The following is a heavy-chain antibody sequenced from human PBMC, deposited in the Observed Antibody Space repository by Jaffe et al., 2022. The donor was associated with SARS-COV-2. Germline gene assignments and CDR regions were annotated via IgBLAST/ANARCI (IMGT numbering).Heavy chain of an antibody. CDR2: ITGSGEST. J-gene: IGHJ6*03. CDR1: GFTFSAFA. CDR3: ANHKWEVPFYHYNMAV. V-gene: IGHV3-23*04. D-gene: IGHD1-26*01. Sequence: EVLLVESGGGLVQPGESLRLSCAASGFTFSAFAMSWVRQAPGKGLEWVSAITGSGESTHYADSVTGRFTISRDNFKNTLYLQLNSLRAEDTAVYYCANHKWEVPFYHYNMAVWGRGTTVTVSS.